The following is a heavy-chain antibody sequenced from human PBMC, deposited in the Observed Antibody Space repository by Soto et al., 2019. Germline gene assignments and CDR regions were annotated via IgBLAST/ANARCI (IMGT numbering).Heavy chain of an antibody. CDR3: AKDLDDYSSAIDF. D-gene: IGHD4-4*01. V-gene: IGHV3-23*01. Sequence: EVQLLESGGGLVQPGGSLRLSCVGSGFSFRKYAMNWVRQAPGKGLEWVSGISGSGGSGRGFYADPVKGRFTISRDNSKNTLYLEMNSPRAEDTAVYYCAKDLDDYSSAIDFWGQGTLVTVSS. CDR2: ISGSGGSGRG. CDR1: GFSFRKYA. J-gene: IGHJ4*02.